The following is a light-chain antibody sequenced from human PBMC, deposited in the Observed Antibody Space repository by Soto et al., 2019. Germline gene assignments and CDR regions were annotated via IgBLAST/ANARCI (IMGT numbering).Light chain of an antibody. V-gene: IGLV2-8*01. CDR1: SSDVGAYNY. Sequence: QSALTQPPSASGSPGQSVTISCTGTSSDVGAYNYVSWYQQHPGKAPKLIISEVNKRPSGVPDRFSGSKSGNTASLTVSGLQAEDEADYYCNSYAGGNTFYVFGTGTKLTVL. CDR3: NSYAGGNTFYV. CDR2: EVN. J-gene: IGLJ1*01.